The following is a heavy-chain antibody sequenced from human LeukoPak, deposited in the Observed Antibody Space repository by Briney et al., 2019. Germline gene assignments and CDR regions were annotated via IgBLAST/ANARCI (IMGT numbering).Heavy chain of an antibody. Sequence: QPGGSLRLSCAASGFTFSSFWMSWVRQAPGKGLEWVANIKEDGSEKYYVDSVKGRFTISRDNAENSLYLQMNSLRAENTAVYYCARWAEANDYWGQGTVVSVSS. CDR1: GFTFSSFW. CDR2: IKEDGSEK. V-gene: IGHV3-7*05. CDR3: ARWAEANDY. J-gene: IGHJ4*02.